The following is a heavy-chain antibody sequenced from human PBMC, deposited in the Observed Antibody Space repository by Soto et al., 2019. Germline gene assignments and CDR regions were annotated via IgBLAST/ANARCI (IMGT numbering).Heavy chain of an antibody. CDR1: GYTFTCYY. CDR3: ARVNTGYCSGGSCLPNITGYYYGMDV. V-gene: IGHV1-2*04. D-gene: IGHD2-15*01. CDR2: INPNSGGT. Sequence: ASVKVSCKASGYTFTCYYMHWVRQAPGQGLEWMGWINPNSGGTNYAQKFQGWVTMTRDTSISTAYMELSRLRSDDTAVYYCARVNTGYCSGGSCLPNITGYYYGMDVWGQGTTVTVSS. J-gene: IGHJ6*02.